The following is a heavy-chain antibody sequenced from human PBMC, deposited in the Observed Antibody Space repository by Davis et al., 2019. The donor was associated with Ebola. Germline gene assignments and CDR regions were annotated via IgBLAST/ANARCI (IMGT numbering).Heavy chain of an antibody. CDR1: GFTFSSYG. J-gene: IGHJ3*02. D-gene: IGHD1-14*01. Sequence: GGSLRLSCAASGFTFSSYGMHWVRQAPGKGLEWVAVISYDGSNKYYADSVKGRFTISRDNSKNTLYLEMNSLRVEDTAVYYCAREMSAPTGTDAFDIWGQGTMVTVSS. CDR2: ISYDGSNK. CDR3: AREMSAPTGTDAFDI. V-gene: IGHV3-30*03.